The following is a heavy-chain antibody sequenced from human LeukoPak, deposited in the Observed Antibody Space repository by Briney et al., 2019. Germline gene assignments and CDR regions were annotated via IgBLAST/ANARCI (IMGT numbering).Heavy chain of an antibody. CDR2: INHSGST. J-gene: IGHJ6*03. CDR1: GGSFSGYY. CDR3: ARGNYYYYMDV. Sequence: SETLSLTCAVYGGSFSGYYWSWIRQPPGKGLEWIGEINHSGSTNYNPSLKSRVTISVDTSKNHFSLKLSSVTAADTAVYYCARGNYYYYMDVWGKGTTVTVSS. V-gene: IGHV4-34*01.